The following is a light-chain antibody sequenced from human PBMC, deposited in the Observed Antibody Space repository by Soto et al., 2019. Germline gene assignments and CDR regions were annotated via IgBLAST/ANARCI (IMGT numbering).Light chain of an antibody. CDR2: AAS. CDR3: QQPYTTPYT. J-gene: IGKJ2*01. CDR1: KSISSY. Sequence: DLQMTQSPSSLSAFMGDRVTITCRATKSISSYLNWYQQKPGKAPNLLIYAASSLQDGVTSRFSGSGSGTYFTLTISTLQTEDLATYYCQQPYTTPYTFGPGTKLEIK. V-gene: IGKV1-39*01.